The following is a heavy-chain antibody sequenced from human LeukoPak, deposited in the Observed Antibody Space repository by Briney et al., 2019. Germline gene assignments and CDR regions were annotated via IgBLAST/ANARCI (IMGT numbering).Heavy chain of an antibody. V-gene: IGHV3-48*03. Sequence: PGGSLRLSCAASGFTFSSYEMKWVRQAPGKGLEWISYISPDGSTIDYADSVKGRFTISRDNAENSLYLQMNSLRDEDTAVYYCARDRCALQYWGQGTLVTVSS. D-gene: IGHD2-15*01. J-gene: IGHJ1*01. CDR3: ARDRCALQY. CDR1: GFTFSSYE. CDR2: ISPDGSTI.